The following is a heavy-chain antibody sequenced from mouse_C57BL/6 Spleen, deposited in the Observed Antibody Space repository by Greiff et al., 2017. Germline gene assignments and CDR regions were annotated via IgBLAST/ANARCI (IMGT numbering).Heavy chain of an antibody. Sequence: QVQLQQSGAELMKPGASVKLSCKATGYTFTGYWIEWVKQRPGHGLEWIGEILPGSGSTNYNEKFKGKATFTADTSSNTAYMQLSSLTTEDSAIYDCAREEIYDGYYVNYFDYWGQGTTLTVSS. J-gene: IGHJ2*01. V-gene: IGHV1-9*01. D-gene: IGHD2-3*01. CDR2: ILPGSGST. CDR1: GYTFTGYW. CDR3: AREEIYDGYYVNYFDY.